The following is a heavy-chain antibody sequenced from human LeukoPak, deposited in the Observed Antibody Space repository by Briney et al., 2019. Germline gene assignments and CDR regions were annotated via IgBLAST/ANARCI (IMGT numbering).Heavy chain of an antibody. D-gene: IGHD5-24*01. V-gene: IGHV1-69*05. Sequence: SVNVSCKASGGTFNSYAISWVRQAPGQGLEWMGGIMPLFGTANYAQEFQGRVTFTTDESASTAYMEVSSLRSEDTAVYYCASGSLGDGYGVGDYYQYMDVWGKGTTVTVSS. CDR3: ASGSLGDGYGVGDYYQYMDV. J-gene: IGHJ6*03. CDR2: IMPLFGTA. CDR1: GGTFNSYA.